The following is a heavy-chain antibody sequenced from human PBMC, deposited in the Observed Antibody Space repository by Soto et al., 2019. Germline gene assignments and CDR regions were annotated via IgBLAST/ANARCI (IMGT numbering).Heavy chain of an antibody. Sequence: SVKVSCKASGGTFSSYAISWVRQAPGQGLGWMGGIIPIFGTANYAQKFQGRVTITADESTSTAYMELSSLRSEDTAVYYCARGGIAARHYYGMDVWGQGTTVTVSS. CDR3: ARGGIAARHYYGMDV. V-gene: IGHV1-69*13. CDR1: GGTFSSYA. CDR2: IIPIFGTA. J-gene: IGHJ6*02. D-gene: IGHD6-6*01.